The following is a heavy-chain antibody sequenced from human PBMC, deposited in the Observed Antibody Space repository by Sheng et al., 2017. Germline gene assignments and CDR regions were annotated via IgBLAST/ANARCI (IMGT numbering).Heavy chain of an antibody. CDR1: GFTFSSYG. D-gene: IGHD2-15*01. J-gene: IGHJ4*02. Sequence: QVQLVESGGGVVQPGGSLRLSCAASGFTFSSYGMHWVRQAPGKGLEWVAFIRYDGSNKYYADSVKGRFTISRDNSKNTLYLQMNSLRAEDTAVYYCAKDAGVVTAGWYYFDYWGQGTLVTVSS. CDR3: AKDAGVVTAGWYYFDY. CDR2: IRYDGSNK. V-gene: IGHV3-30*02.